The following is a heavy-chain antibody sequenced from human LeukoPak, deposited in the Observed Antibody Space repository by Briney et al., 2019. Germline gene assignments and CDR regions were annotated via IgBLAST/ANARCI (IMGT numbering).Heavy chain of an antibody. CDR2: IRYDGSQK. J-gene: IGHJ4*02. CDR1: GFSFSNYG. D-gene: IGHD3-16*01. V-gene: IGHV3-30*02. Sequence: GGSLRLSCAASGFSFSNYGMHWVRQAPARGREGVAYIRYDGSQKYYGDSVKGRFTISRDNSKNTVYLQMNSLRDEDTAVYYCARDLLSLPHKYFDSWGQGTLVTVSS. CDR3: ARDLLSLPHKYFDS.